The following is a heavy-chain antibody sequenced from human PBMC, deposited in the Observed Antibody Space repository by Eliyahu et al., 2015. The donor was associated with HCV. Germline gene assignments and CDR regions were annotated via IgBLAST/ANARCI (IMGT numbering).Heavy chain of an antibody. D-gene: IGHD2-21*02. CDR2: IYYSGST. J-gene: IGHJ4*02. CDR3: ARVPVTPNPPH. CDR1: GDSIITSSYF. Sequence: QLQLQESGPGLVKPSETLSVTCXVSGDSIITSSYFWGWIRQPPGMGLEYIGXIYYSGSTHYNPSLKSRVTMSVDTSKNVFSLKLSSVTSADTAVYYCARVPVTPNPPHWGQGTLVTVSS. V-gene: IGHV4-39*07.